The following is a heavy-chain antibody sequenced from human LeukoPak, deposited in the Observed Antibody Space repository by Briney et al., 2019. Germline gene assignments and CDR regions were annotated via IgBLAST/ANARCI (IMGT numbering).Heavy chain of an antibody. V-gene: IGHV1-18*01. Sequence: GASVKVSCKASGYTFTSYGISWVRQAPGQGLEWMGWISAYNGNTNYAQKLQGRVTMTTDTSTSTAYMELRSLRSDDTAVYYCARDPYGSGSSYYYYGMDVWGKGTTVTVSS. CDR1: GYTFTSYG. CDR2: ISAYNGNT. CDR3: ARDPYGSGSSYYYYGMDV. J-gene: IGHJ6*04. D-gene: IGHD3-10*01.